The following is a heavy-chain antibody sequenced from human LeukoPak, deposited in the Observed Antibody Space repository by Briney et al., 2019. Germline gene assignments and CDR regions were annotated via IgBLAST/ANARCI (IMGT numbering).Heavy chain of an antibody. J-gene: IGHJ3*02. V-gene: IGHV3-30-3*01. CDR1: GFTFSSYA. CDR2: ISYDGSNK. Sequence: GGSLRLSCAGSGFTFSSYAMHWVRQAPGKGLEWVAVISYDGSNKYYADSVKGRFTISRDNSKNTLYLQMNSLRAEDTAVYYCARERITMIVVVTGGAFDIWGQGTMVTVSS. D-gene: IGHD3-22*01. CDR3: ARERITMIVVVTGGAFDI.